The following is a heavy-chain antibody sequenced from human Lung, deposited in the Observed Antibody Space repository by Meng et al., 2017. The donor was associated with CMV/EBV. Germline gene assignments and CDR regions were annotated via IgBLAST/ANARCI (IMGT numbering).Heavy chain of an antibody. J-gene: IGHJ4*02. V-gene: IGHV3-72*01. Sequence: GESXKISCAASGFTFSDHYMDWVRQAPGKGLEWVARIRNKASSYTTEYAASVRGRFTISRDDSKLLYLQMNSLKTEDTAVYFCARTSRTTRDVADWGPG. D-gene: IGHD1/OR15-1a*01. CDR3: ARTSRTTRDVAD. CDR2: IRNKASSYTT. CDR1: GFTFSDHY.